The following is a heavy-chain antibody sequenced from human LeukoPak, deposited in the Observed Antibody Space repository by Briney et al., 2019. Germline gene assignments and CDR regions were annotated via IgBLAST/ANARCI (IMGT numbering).Heavy chain of an antibody. J-gene: IGHJ6*02. D-gene: IGHD6-6*01. Sequence: GGSLSLSCAASGFTFSSYAMSWVRQAPGQGLEWVSAISGSGGSTYYADSVKGRFTISRDNSKNTLYLQMNSLRAEDTAVYYCAKDSSSALSYYYYGMDVWGQGTTVTVSS. CDR3: AKDSSSALSYYYYGMDV. V-gene: IGHV3-23*01. CDR2: ISGSGGST. CDR1: GFTFSSYA.